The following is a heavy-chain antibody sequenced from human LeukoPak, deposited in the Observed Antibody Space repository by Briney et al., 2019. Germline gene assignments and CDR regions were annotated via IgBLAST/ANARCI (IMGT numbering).Heavy chain of an antibody. Sequence: PGGSLRLSCAASGFTFSDYYMSWIRQAPGKGLEWVSYISSSSSYTNYADSVKGRFTISRDNAKNSLYLQMNSLRAEDTAVYYCARDLILLTRNRNYGSFDYWGQGTLVTVSS. CDR2: ISSSSSYT. D-gene: IGHD1-7*01. J-gene: IGHJ4*02. V-gene: IGHV3-11*06. CDR1: GFTFSDYY. CDR3: ARDLILLTRNRNYGSFDY.